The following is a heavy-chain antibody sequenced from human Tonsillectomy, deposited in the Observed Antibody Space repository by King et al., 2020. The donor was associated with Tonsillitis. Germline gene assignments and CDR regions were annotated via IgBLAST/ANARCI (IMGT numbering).Heavy chain of an antibody. V-gene: IGHV5-51*01. Sequence: QLVQSGAEVKKPVESLKISCKGSGYSFTNYWIGWVRQIPGKGLEWMGSIYPGEADSRYCPPFESKGTTAADKSISTAYLKWSSLKASDTAMYYCARIYVISSSSYWYFELWGRGTLVTVSS. D-gene: IGHD6-6*01. CDR1: GYSFTNYW. J-gene: IGHJ2*01. CDR3: ARIYVISSSSYWYFEL. CDR2: IYPGEADS.